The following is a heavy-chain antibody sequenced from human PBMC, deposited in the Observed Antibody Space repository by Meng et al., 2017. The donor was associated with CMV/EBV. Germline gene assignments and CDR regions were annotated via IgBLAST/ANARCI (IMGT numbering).Heavy chain of an antibody. J-gene: IGHJ5*02. Sequence: KASGGTFSSYAISWVRQAPGQGLEWMGGIIPIFGTANYAQKFQGRVTITTDESTSTAYMELSSLRSEDTAVYYCARGLWSGYLNWFDPWGQGTLVTVSS. D-gene: IGHD3-3*01. CDR1: GGTFSSYA. CDR3: ARGLWSGYLNWFDP. V-gene: IGHV1-69*05. CDR2: IIPIFGTA.